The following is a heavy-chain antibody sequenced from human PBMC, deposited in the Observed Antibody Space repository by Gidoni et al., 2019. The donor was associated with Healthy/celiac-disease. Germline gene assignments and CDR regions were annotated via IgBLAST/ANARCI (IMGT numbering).Heavy chain of an antibody. V-gene: IGHV3-21*01. Sequence: EVQLVESGGGLVKPGGSLRLSCAASGFTFSSYRMNWVRQAPGKGLEWVSSISSSSSNIYYADSVKGRFTISRDNAKNSLYLQMNSLRAEDTAVYYCARSYGDYRADAFDIWGQGTMVTVSS. J-gene: IGHJ3*02. CDR3: ARSYGDYRADAFDI. D-gene: IGHD4-17*01. CDR1: GFTFSSYR. CDR2: ISSSSSNI.